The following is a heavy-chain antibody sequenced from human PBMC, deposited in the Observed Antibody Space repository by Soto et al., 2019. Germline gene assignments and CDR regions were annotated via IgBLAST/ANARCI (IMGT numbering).Heavy chain of an antibody. V-gene: IGHV3-48*02. CDR2: ISGSSSTI. Sequence: EVQLVESGGGLVQPGGSLRLSCAASRFTFSRYSMNWVRQAPGKGLEWVSHISGSSSTIYYTDSVKGRFTVSRDNAKNSLYLQMNSLRDEDTAVYFCAKTSLRVYYYGMDVWGQGTTVTVSS. CDR3: AKTSLRVYYYGMDV. J-gene: IGHJ6*02. CDR1: RFTFSRYS.